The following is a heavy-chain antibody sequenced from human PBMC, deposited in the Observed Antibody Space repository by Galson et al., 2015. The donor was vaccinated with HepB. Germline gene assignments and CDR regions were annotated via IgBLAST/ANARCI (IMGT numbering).Heavy chain of an antibody. CDR3: AKDKGGFYCSSTSCYDHYFDY. V-gene: IGHV3-23*01. Sequence: SLRLSCAASGFTFSNYAMSWVRQAPGKGLEWVSSISGSGDTTYYADSVKGRFTTSRDNSKNTLYLQMNSLRAEDTAAYYCAKDKGGFYCSSTSCYDHYFDYWGQKTLVTVSS. D-gene: IGHD2-2*01. CDR1: GFTFSNYA. CDR2: ISGSGDTT. J-gene: IGHJ4*02.